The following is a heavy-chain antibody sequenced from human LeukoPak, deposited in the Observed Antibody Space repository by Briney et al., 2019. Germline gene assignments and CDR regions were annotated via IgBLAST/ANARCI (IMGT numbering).Heavy chain of an antibody. CDR3: ARLKYTSGWGGRYYYYMDV. CDR2: IYHSGST. J-gene: IGHJ6*03. V-gene: IGHV4-39*07. CDR1: GGSISSGTYY. D-gene: IGHD6-19*01. Sequence: SETLSLTCTVSGGSISSGTYYWAWIRQPPGKGLEWIGTIYHSGSTYYNPSLKSRVTISVDTSKNQFSLKLSPVTAADTAVYYCARLKYTSGWGGRYYYYMDVWGKGTTVTISS.